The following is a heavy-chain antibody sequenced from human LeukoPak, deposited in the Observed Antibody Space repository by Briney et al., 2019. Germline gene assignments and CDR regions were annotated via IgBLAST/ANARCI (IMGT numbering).Heavy chain of an antibody. CDR3: GRRSPTLVGANNYPHAFDI. J-gene: IGHJ3*02. CDR1: GGSISSNYYY. Sequence: PSETLSLTCTVSGGSISSNYYYWGWIRQPPGKSLEWIGSIYYSGNTYYTPSLRSRVTISVDTSKNQFSLKLSPVTAADTAVYYCGRRSPTLVGANNYPHAFDIWGQGTMVTVSS. V-gene: IGHV4-39*01. D-gene: IGHD1-26*01. CDR2: IYYSGNT.